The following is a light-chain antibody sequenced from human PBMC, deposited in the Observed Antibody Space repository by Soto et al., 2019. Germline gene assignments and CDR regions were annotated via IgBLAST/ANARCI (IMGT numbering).Light chain of an antibody. CDR2: KAS. J-gene: IGKJ1*01. CDR1: QSISNW. Sequence: DIQMTQSPSTLSASVGDRVTITCRASQSISNWLAWYQQRPGKAPKLLIYKASSLEGGVPSRFSGSGSGTEFTLTISSLHHDDFATYYCQQYNTYSRTFGQGTKVEIK. V-gene: IGKV1-5*03. CDR3: QQYNTYSRT.